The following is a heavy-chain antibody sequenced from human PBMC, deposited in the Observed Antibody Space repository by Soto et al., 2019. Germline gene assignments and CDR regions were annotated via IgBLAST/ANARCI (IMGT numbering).Heavy chain of an antibody. Sequence: HPGGSLRLSCAASGFTFSSYAMSWVRQAPGKGLEWVSAISGSGGSTYYADSVKGRFTISRDNYTLYLQMNSLRAEDTAVYYCAKDRMEDWDGYNYGDFDYWGQGTLVTVS. D-gene: IGHD5-12*01. CDR3: AKDRMEDWDGYNYGDFDY. CDR2: ISGSGGST. J-gene: IGHJ4*02. V-gene: IGHV3-23*01. CDR1: GFTFSSYA.